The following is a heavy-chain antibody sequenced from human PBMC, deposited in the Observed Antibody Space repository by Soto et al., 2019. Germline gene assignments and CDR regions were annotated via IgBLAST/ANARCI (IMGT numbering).Heavy chain of an antibody. Sequence: GGSLRLSCAASGFTFSNAWMNWVRQAPGKGLEWVGRIKSKTDGGTTDYAAPVKGRFTISRDDSKNTLYLQMNSLKTEDTAFYYCAKGQGGSPPGGMDVWGQGTTVTVSS. V-gene: IGHV3-15*07. CDR2: IKSKTDGGTT. CDR3: AKGQGGSPPGGMDV. D-gene: IGHD3-10*01. J-gene: IGHJ6*02. CDR1: GFTFSNAW.